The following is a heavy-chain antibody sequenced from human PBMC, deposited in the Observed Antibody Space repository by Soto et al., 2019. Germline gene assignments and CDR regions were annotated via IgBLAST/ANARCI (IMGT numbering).Heavy chain of an antibody. D-gene: IGHD2-21*02. CDR2: IIPIFGTA. Sequence: SVKVSCKASGGTFSSYAISWVRQAPGQGLEWMGGIIPIFGTANYAQKFQGRVTITADESTSTAYMELSSLRSEDTAVYYCASSGIVRVTATQSYDYYYGMAVWDQGTPVTVSA. V-gene: IGHV1-69*13. J-gene: IGHJ6*01. CDR1: GGTFSSYA. CDR3: ASSGIVRVTATQSYDYYYGMAV.